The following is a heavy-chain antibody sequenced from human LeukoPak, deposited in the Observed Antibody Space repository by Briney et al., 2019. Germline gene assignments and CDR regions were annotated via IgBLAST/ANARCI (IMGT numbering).Heavy chain of an antibody. J-gene: IGHJ4*02. CDR3: ARLVWVNFYGFLPRERHTLYFDY. CDR2: IYYSGST. D-gene: IGHD3-10*01. V-gene: IGHV4-39*01. Sequence: SETLSLTCTVSGGSISSSNYYWGWIRQPPGKGLEWIGSIYYSGSTYYNPSLKSRVTISIDTSKNQFSLKLSSVTAADTAVYFCARLVWVNFYGFLPRERHTLYFDYWGQGTLVTVSS. CDR1: GGSISSSNYY.